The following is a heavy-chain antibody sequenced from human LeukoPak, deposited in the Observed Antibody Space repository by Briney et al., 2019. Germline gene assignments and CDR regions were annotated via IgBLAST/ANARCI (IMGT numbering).Heavy chain of an antibody. D-gene: IGHD3-22*01. CDR3: ARTSRAYYYDSSGYYSYEYFQR. CDR1: GGSFSGYY. V-gene: IGHV4-34*01. Sequence: SETLSLTCAVYGGSFSGYYWSWIRQPPGKGLEWIGEINHSRSTNYNPSLKSRVTISVDTSKNQFSLKLSSVTAADTAVYYCARTSRAYYYDSSGYYSYEYFQRWGQGTLVTVSS. CDR2: INHSRST. J-gene: IGHJ1*01.